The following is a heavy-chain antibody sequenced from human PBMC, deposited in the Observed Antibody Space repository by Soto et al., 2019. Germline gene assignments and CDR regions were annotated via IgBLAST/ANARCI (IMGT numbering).Heavy chain of an antibody. CDR1: GGSFSGYY. CDR3: ARTLEVRPFDY. D-gene: IGHD1-7*01. Sequence: SETLSLTCAVYGGSFSGYYWSWIRQPPGKGLEWIGEINHSGSTNYNPSLKSRVTISVDTSKNQFSLKLSSVTAAGTAVYYCARTLEVRPFDYWGQGTLVTVSS. J-gene: IGHJ4*02. V-gene: IGHV4-34*01. CDR2: INHSGST.